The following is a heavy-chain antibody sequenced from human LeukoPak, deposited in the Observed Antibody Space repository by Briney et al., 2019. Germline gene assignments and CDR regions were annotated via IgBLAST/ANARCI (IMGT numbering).Heavy chain of an antibody. D-gene: IGHD3-9*01. CDR3: ARVTVDYDILTGYYSPNYYFDY. V-gene: IGHV4-4*07. Sequence: SETLSLTRTVSGVYISSFYWSWIRPPAGEGLEWIGRIYTSGSTNHNPSLKSRVTMSVDTPKNQFSLKLSSVTAADTAVYYCARVTVDYDILTGYYSPNYYFDYWGQGTLVIVSS. CDR1: GVYISSFY. CDR2: IYTSGST. J-gene: IGHJ4*02.